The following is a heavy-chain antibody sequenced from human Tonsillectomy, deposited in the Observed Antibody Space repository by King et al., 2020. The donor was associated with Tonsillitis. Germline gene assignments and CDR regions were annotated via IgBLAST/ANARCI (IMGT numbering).Heavy chain of an antibody. D-gene: IGHD5-12*01. V-gene: IGHV3-21*01. CDR2: ISSSGRYI. CDR1: GFTFSSYS. J-gene: IGHJ6*03. Sequence: VQLVESGGGLVKPGGSLRLSCAASGFTFSSYSMNWVRQAPGTGLEGVSCISSSGRYIIYSASGKGRFTISSDSVKNALYRQMTSLRAEDTAVYYCARGGGFSGYAYMDVWGKGTTATVSS. CDR3: ARGGGFSGYAYMDV.